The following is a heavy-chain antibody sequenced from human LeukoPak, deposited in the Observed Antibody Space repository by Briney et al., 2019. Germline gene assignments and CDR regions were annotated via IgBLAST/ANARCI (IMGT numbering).Heavy chain of an antibody. Sequence: SETLSLTCTVSGGSISSYYWSWIRQPPGKGLEWIGYIYYSGSTNYNPSLKSRVTISVDTSKNQFSLKLSSVTAADTAVYYCARGVYEQQLVRGFDYWGQGTLVTVSS. CDR2: IYYSGST. J-gene: IGHJ4*02. V-gene: IGHV4-59*01. CDR1: GGSISSYY. CDR3: ARGVYEQQLVRGFDY. D-gene: IGHD6-13*01.